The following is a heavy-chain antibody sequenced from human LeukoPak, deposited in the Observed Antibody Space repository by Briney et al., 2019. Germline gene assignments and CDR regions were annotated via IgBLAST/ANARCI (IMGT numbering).Heavy chain of an antibody. CDR1: GFTLSNYA. V-gene: IGHV3-23*01. J-gene: IGHJ4*02. CDR2: IVNSGGST. CDR3: AKGRAGYSYGMFDS. Sequence: PGGSLRLSCVASGFTLSNYAMSWVRQAPGKGLEWVSGIVNSGGSTYYADSVRGRLTISRDNSKKTVYLQMSSLRGDDTAIYYCAKGRAGYSYGMFDSWGQGTLVTVSS. D-gene: IGHD5-18*01.